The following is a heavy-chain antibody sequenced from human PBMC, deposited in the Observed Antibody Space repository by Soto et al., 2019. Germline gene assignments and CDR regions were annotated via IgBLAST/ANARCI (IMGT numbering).Heavy chain of an antibody. CDR3: ARDEGGYSSSWYFQWGTRNNWFDP. V-gene: IGHV3-74*01. D-gene: IGHD6-13*01. CDR2: INSDGSST. J-gene: IGHJ5*02. Sequence: GGSLRLSCAASGFTFSSYWMHWVRQAPGKGLVWVSRINSDGSSTSYADSVKGRFTISRDNAKNTLYLQMNSLRAEDTAVYYCARDEGGYSSSWYFQWGTRNNWFDPWGQGTLVTVSS. CDR1: GFTFSSYW.